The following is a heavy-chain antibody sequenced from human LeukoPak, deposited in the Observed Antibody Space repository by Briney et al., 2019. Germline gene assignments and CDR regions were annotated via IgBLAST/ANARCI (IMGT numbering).Heavy chain of an antibody. Sequence: ASVKVSCKASGYTFTSYDINWVRQATGRGLERMGWMSPNSGNTGYAQKFQGRVTMTRSTSMSTAYMELSSLKSEDTAVYYCTRGPPNWGYDYWGQGTLVTVSS. CDR1: GYTFTSYD. J-gene: IGHJ4*02. CDR3: TRGPPNWGYDY. D-gene: IGHD7-27*01. CDR2: MSPNSGNT. V-gene: IGHV1-8*01.